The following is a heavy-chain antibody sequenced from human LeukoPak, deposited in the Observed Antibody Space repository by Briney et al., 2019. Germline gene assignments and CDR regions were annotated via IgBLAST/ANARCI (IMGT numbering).Heavy chain of an antibody. Sequence: GGSLRLSCAASGFTFSSYWMTWVRQAPGKGLEWVANIKQDGSEKSYVDSVKGRSTISRDNAKNSVYLQMNSLRAEDTAVYYCAGPRGKGRDYWGQGTLVTVSS. J-gene: IGHJ4*02. CDR3: AGPRGKGRDY. V-gene: IGHV3-7*01. D-gene: IGHD4-23*01. CDR2: IKQDGSEK. CDR1: GFTFSSYW.